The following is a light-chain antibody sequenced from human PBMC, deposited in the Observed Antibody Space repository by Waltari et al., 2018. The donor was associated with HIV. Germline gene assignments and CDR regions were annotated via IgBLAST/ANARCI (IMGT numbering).Light chain of an antibody. CDR1: QSVSSTY. V-gene: IGKV3-20*01. J-gene: IGKJ2*03. Sequence: EIVLTQSPGTLSLSPGERATLSCRASQSVSSTYLAWYQQKPGQAPRLLIYGVSSRATGIPDRFSGSGSGTDFTLTISRLEPEDFAVYYCQQYGSSPMYSFGQGTELEIK. CDR2: GVS. CDR3: QQYGSSPMYS.